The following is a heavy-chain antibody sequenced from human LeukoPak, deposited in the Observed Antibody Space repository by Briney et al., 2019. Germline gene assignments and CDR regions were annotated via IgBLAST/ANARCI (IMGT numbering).Heavy chain of an antibody. CDR1: GGSFSGYY. D-gene: IGHD5-18*01. Sequence: PSETLSLTCAVYGGSFSGYYWSWIRQPPGKGLEWIGEINHSGSTNYNPSLKSRVTISVDTSKNQFSLKLSSVTAADTAVYYCARVHSNYLQLWLSHFDYWGQGTLATVSS. CDR2: INHSGST. J-gene: IGHJ4*02. CDR3: ARVHSNYLQLWLSHFDY. V-gene: IGHV4-34*01.